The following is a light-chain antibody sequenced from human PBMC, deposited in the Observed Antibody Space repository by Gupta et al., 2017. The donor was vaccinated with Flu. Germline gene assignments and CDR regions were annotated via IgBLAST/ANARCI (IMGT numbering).Light chain of an antibody. J-gene: IGKJ4*01. CDR2: GSS. CDR3: QQYNNWPFVT. V-gene: IGKV3-15*01. Sequence: EIVMTQSPATLSGSPGERATLSCGASQSVRTNVAWYQQKPGQAPRLLIYGSSTRATDVPARFSGSGSGTEFTLTISSLQSEDFAVYYCQQYNNWPFVTFGGGTKVEIK. CDR1: QSVRTN.